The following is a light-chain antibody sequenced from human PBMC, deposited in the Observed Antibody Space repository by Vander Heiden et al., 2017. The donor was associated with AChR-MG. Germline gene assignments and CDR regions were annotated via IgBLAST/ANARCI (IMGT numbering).Light chain of an antibody. CDR3: SSYAGSGTPVA. Sequence: QSALTQPASVSGSPGQSITISCTGTSSDVGGYKHVSWYRQPPGKAPQLMIYEGTKRPSGVSNRFSGSKSGNTAALTISGLQAEDEADYYCSSYAGSGTPVAFGGGTKLTVL. CDR1: SSDVGGYKH. V-gene: IGLV2-23*01. CDR2: EGT. J-gene: IGLJ2*01.